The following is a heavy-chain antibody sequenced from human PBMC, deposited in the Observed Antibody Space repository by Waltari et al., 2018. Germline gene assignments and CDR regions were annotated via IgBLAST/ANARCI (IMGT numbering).Heavy chain of an antibody. Sequence: QVQLVESGGGVVQPGRSLRLSCAASGFTFSSYGMHWVRQAPGKGLEWVAVIWYDGSNKYYADSVKGRFTISRDNSKNTLYLQMNSLRAEDTAMYYCAKGVGQLGAYYYYMDVWGKGTTVTVSS. CDR3: AKGVGQLGAYYYYMDV. CDR1: GFTFSSYG. V-gene: IGHV3-30*18. J-gene: IGHJ6*03. CDR2: IWYDGSNK. D-gene: IGHD6-6*01.